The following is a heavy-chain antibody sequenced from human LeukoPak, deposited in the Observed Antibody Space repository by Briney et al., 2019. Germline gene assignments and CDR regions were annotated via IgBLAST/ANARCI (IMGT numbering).Heavy chain of an antibody. CDR2: ISGSGGST. Sequence: GGSLRLSCAASGFTFSSYAMSWVRQAPGKGLEWVSAISGSGGSTYYADSVKGRFTISRDNSKNTLYLQMNSLRAEDTAVYYCAKDHDIVVVPAARVYWGQGTLVTVSS. CDR3: AKDHDIVVVPAARVY. V-gene: IGHV3-23*01. J-gene: IGHJ4*02. D-gene: IGHD2-2*01. CDR1: GFTFSSYA.